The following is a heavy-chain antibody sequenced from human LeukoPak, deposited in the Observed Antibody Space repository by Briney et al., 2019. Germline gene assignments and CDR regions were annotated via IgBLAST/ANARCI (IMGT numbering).Heavy chain of an antibody. CDR1: GFTFSSYS. V-gene: IGHV3-21*01. CDR3: ATLAAYYDILTGYDPFDY. D-gene: IGHD3-9*01. Sequence: PGGSLRLSCAASGFTFSSYSTNWVRQAPGKGLEWVSSISSSSSYIYYADSVKGRFTISRDNAKNSLYLQMNSLRAEDTAVYYCATLAAYYDILTGYDPFDYWGQGTLVTVSS. CDR2: ISSSSSYI. J-gene: IGHJ4*02.